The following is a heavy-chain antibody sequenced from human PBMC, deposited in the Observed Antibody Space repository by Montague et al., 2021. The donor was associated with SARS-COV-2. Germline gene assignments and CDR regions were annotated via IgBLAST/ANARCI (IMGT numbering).Heavy chain of an antibody. Sequence: TLSLTCTVSGGSTSSGGYYWSWIRQHPGKGLEWIGYIYYSGXTXYXXXXKXRVTISVDTSKNQFSLKLSSVTAADTAVYYCAREPRVGQLLSIYYYGMDVWGQGTTVTVSS. CDR1: GGSTSSGGYY. CDR3: AREPRVGQLLSIYYYGMDV. D-gene: IGHD2-2*01. V-gene: IGHV4-31*03. CDR2: IYYSGXT. J-gene: IGHJ6*02.